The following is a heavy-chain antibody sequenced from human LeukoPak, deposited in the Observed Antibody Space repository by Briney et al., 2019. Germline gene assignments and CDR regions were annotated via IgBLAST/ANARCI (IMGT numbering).Heavy chain of an antibody. D-gene: IGHD3-9*01. J-gene: IGHJ4*02. CDR1: GGSFSGYY. Sequence: SSETLSLTCAVYGGSFSGYYWSWIRQPPGKGLEWIGEINHSGSTNYNPSLKSRVTISVDTSKSQFSLKLSSVTAADTAVYYCARGRTYYHYDILTGPRVGQYFDYWGQGTLVTVSS. CDR2: INHSGST. V-gene: IGHV4-34*01. CDR3: ARGRTYYHYDILTGPRVGQYFDY.